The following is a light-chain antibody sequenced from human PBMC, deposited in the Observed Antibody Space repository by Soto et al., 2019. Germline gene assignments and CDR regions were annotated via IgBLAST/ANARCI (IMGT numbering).Light chain of an antibody. CDR3: QQGST. J-gene: IGKJ2*01. CDR2: GAS. V-gene: IGKV3-20*01. Sequence: EIVLTQSPGTLSLSPGERATLSCRASQSVSSSYLAWYQQKPGQAPRLLIYGASSRATGIPDRFSGSGSGTDVTLTISRLEPEDFAVYYCQQGSTFGQGTKLEI. CDR1: QSVSSSY.